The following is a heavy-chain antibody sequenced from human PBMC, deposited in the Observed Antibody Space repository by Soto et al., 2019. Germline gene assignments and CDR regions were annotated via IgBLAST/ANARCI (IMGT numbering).Heavy chain of an antibody. CDR3: ARPGFYGDYSSNYFDP. J-gene: IGHJ5*02. CDR2: IYPSDSTT. V-gene: IGHV5-51*01. Sequence: PGESLKISCKGSGYSFTNYWIAWVRQMPGKGLEYMGIIYPSDSTTRYSPSFQGQVTISADKSISTAYLQWNSLKASDTAMYYCARPGFYGDYSSNYFDPWGQGTRVTVSS. D-gene: IGHD4-17*01. CDR1: GYSFTNYW.